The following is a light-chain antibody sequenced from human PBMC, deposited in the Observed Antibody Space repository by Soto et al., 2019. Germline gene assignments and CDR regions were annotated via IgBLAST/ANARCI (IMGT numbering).Light chain of an antibody. Sequence: EIVLTQSPATLSLAPGERATLSCRASQSVSSYLAWYQQKPGQAPRLLIYHASTRATGIPARFSGSGSGTDYTRTISSLEPEDFAVYYCQQRSSWLTFGGGTKVEIK. CDR3: QQRSSWLT. J-gene: IGKJ4*01. CDR2: HAS. V-gene: IGKV3-11*01. CDR1: QSVSSY.